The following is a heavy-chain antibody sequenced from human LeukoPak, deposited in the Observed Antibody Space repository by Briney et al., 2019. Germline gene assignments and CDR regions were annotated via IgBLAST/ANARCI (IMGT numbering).Heavy chain of an antibody. CDR1: GYTFTGYY. CDR2: MQYDGSIK. J-gene: IGHJ4*02. V-gene: IGHV3-30*04. CDR3: ARDSIRQQLYYFDY. Sequence: SCTASGYTFTGYYMHRVRQAPGKGLEWVAFMQYDGSIKYYADSVKGRFTISRDNSKNTLYLQMDSLRADDTAVYFCARDSIRQQLYYFDYWGRGTLVTVSS. D-gene: IGHD6-13*01.